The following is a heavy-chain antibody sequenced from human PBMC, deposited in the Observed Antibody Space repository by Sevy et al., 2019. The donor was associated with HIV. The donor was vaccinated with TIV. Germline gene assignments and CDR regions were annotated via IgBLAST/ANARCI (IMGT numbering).Heavy chain of an antibody. Sequence: GGSLRLSCAASGFTFTYAWMTWVRQAPGKGLEWLGRIKSRADGGTIDYAASVKGRFRISRDDSKNTLYLQMNSLKTKDTGVYYCSTDPIIVLLVTDGMDVWGQGTSVTVSS. V-gene: IGHV3-15*01. D-gene: IGHD2-8*02. J-gene: IGHJ6*02. CDR3: STDPIIVLLVTDGMDV. CDR2: IKSRADGGTI. CDR1: GFTFTYAW.